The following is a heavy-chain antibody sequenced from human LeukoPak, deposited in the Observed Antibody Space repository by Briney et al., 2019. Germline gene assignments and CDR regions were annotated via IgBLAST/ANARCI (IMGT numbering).Heavy chain of an antibody. V-gene: IGHV3-7*01. J-gene: IGHJ4*02. CDR1: GFTFSRNW. Sequence: GGSLTLSCEASGFTFSRNWMSWVRQAPGKGLEWVASLNPDGSQKHYADSVKGRFTISRDNTRNSLYLQMSSLGDEDTAVYYCAKLLGTATTFDYWGQGTLVTVSS. D-gene: IGHD5-24*01. CDR3: AKLLGTATTFDY. CDR2: LNPDGSQK.